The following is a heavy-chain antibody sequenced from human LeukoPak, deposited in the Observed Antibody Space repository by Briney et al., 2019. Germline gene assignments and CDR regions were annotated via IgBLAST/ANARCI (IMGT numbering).Heavy chain of an antibody. D-gene: IGHD2-2*01. V-gene: IGHV3-7*01. CDR3: AREDCSSTSCFFSGAFYYYYGMDV. CDR2: RKQDGSEK. J-gene: IGHJ6*02. Sequence: GGSLRLSCAASGFTYSSYWMSLVRQAAGKGLEWVANRKQDGSEKYYVDSVKGRFTISRDNAKNSLYLQMNSLRAEDTAVYYCAREDCSSTSCFFSGAFYYYYGMDVWGQGTTVTVSS. CDR1: GFTYSSYW.